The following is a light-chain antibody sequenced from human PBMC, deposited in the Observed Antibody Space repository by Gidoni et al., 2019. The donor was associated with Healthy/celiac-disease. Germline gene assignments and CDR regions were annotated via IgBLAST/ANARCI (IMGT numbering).Light chain of an antibody. J-gene: IGKJ4*01. CDR2: DAS. CDR3: QQRSNWLT. CDR1: QSVSSY. Sequence: ELVLPQSPATLSLSPGQRATLCCRASQSVSSYITWYQQKPGQAPRLLIYDASNRATGIPARFSGSGSGTDFTLTISSLEPEDFAVYYCQQRSNWLTFGGGTKVEIK. V-gene: IGKV3-11*01.